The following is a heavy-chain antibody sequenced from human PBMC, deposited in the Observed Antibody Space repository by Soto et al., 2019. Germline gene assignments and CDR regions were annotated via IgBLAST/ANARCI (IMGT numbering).Heavy chain of an antibody. D-gene: IGHD2-21*02. CDR3: ARVRGDKYYYGMDV. Sequence: SETLSLTCTVSGGSISSGGYYWSWIRQHPGKGLEWIGYIYYSGSTYYNPSLKSRVTISVDTSKNQFSLKLSSVTAADTAVYYCARVRGDKYYYGMDVWGQGTTVTVSS. V-gene: IGHV4-31*03. CDR2: IYYSGST. CDR1: GGSISSGGYY. J-gene: IGHJ6*02.